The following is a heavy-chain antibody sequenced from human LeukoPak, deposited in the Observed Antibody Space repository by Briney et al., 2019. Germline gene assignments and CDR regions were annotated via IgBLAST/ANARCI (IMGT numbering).Heavy chain of an antibody. CDR2: IYYSGST. J-gene: IGHJ6*02. V-gene: IGHV4-39*07. CDR1: GGSISSSSYY. D-gene: IGHD2-8*01. CDR3: ARDAPSYCTNGVCYPYYYYGMDV. Sequence: SETLSLTCTVSGGSISSSSYYWGWIRQPPGKGLEWIGSIYYSGSTYYNPSLKSRVTISVDTSKNQFSLKLSSVTAADTAVYYCARDAPSYCTNGVCYPYYYYGMDVWGQGTTVTVSS.